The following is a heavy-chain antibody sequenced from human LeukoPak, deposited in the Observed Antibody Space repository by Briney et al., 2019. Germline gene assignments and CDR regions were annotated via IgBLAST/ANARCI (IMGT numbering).Heavy chain of an antibody. CDR2: ISRDSTDI. CDR1: GFTFSSYS. Sequence: GGSLRLSCAASGFTFSSYSMSWVRQAPGKGLEWVSFISRDSTDIYHADSVKGRFTISRDNAKNSLYLQMNNLRAEDTAIYYCAKDLPAAVDRGQGTLVTVSS. CDR3: AKDLPAAVD. D-gene: IGHD2-2*01. J-gene: IGHJ4*02. V-gene: IGHV3-21*01.